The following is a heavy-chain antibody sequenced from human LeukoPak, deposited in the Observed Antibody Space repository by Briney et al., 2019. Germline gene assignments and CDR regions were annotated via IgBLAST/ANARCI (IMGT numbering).Heavy chain of an antibody. CDR1: GGSISSYY. Sequence: SETLSLTCTVSGGSISSYYWSWIRQPPGKGLEWIGYIYYSGSTNYNPSLKSRVTISVDTSKNQFSLKLSSVTAADTAVYYCARDRMVRKNGFDYWGQGTLVTVSS. CDR2: IYYSGST. V-gene: IGHV4-59*01. D-gene: IGHD3-10*01. J-gene: IGHJ4*02. CDR3: ARDRMVRKNGFDY.